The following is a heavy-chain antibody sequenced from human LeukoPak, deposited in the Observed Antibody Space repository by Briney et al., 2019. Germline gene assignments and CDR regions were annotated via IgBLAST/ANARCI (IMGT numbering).Heavy chain of an antibody. CDR1: GFTFSSYG. CDR3: AKKGYYDGSGYYMYYFDH. V-gene: IGHV3-23*01. CDR2: ISGSGGTA. J-gene: IGHJ4*02. D-gene: IGHD3-22*01. Sequence: GGSLRLSCAASGFTFSSYGMGWVRQAPGKGLEWVSAISGSGGTAYYADSVKGRFTISRDNSKNTLYLQMNSLRAEDTAVYYCAKKGYYDGSGYYMYYFDHWGQGTLVTVSS.